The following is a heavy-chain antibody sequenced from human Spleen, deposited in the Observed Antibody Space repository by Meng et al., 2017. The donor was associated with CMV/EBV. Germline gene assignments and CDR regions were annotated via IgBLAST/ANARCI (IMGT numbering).Heavy chain of an antibody. J-gene: IGHJ4*02. Sequence: GESLKISCAASGFPFSTYTMHWVRQAPGKGLEWVAVISYDGSNKYYADSVKGRFTISRDNSKNTLYLQMNSLRAEDTAVYYCARCQNYYGSGSYPDYWGQGTLVTVSS. CDR1: GFPFSTYT. CDR2: ISYDGSNK. V-gene: IGHV3-30-3*01. D-gene: IGHD3-10*01. CDR3: ARCQNYYGSGSYPDY.